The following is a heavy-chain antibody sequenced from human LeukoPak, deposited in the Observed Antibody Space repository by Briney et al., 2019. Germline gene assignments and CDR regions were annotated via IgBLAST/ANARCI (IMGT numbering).Heavy chain of an antibody. J-gene: IGHJ4*02. CDR1: GYTFTSYY. CDR3: AREGIAAAALDY. Sequence: ASVKVSCKASGYTFTSYYTHWVRQAPGQGLEWMGIINPSGGSTSYAQKFQGRVTMTRDTSTSTVYMELSSLRSEDTAVYYCAREGIAAAALDYWGQGTLVTVSS. CDR2: INPSGGST. D-gene: IGHD6-13*01. V-gene: IGHV1-46*01.